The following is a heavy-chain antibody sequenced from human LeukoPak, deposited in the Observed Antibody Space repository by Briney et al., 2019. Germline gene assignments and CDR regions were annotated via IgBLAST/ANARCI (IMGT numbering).Heavy chain of an antibody. Sequence: GGSLRLSCAASGFTFSNYWLHWVRQAPGKGLVWVSRINSDGSSTSYADSVKGRFTISRDNAKNTLYLQMNSLRAEDTAVYYCARVSSGSYFGYYYYYMDVWGKGTTVTVSS. CDR1: GFTFSNYW. V-gene: IGHV3-74*01. CDR3: ARVSSGSYFGYYYYYMDV. J-gene: IGHJ6*03. D-gene: IGHD1-26*01. CDR2: INSDGSST.